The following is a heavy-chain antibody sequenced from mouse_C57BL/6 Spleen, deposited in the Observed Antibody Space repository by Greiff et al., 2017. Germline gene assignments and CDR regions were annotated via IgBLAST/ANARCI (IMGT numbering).Heavy chain of an antibody. CDR1: GYTFTDYE. CDR3: TRPYGTYAMDD. V-gene: IGHV1-15*01. Sequence: QVQLQQSGAELVRPGASVTLSCKASGYTFTDYEMHWVKQTPVHGLEWIGAIDPETGGTAYNQKFKGKAILTADKSSSTAYMELRSLTSEDSAVYYCTRPYGTYAMDDWGQGTSVTVSS. CDR2: IDPETGGT. J-gene: IGHJ4*01. D-gene: IGHD1-2*01.